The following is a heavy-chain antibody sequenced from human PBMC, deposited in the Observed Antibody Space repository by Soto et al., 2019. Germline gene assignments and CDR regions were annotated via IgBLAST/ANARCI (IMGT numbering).Heavy chain of an antibody. J-gene: IGHJ3*02. CDR1: GGSFSGYY. CDR2: INHSGST. Sequence: SETLSLTCAVYGGSFSGYYWSWIRQPPGKGLEWIGEINHSGSTNYNPSLKSRVTISVDTSKNQFSLKLSSVTAADTAVYYCARGAPFGVGMITFGGVRAFDIWGQGTMVTVSS. CDR3: ARGAPFGVGMITFGGVRAFDI. V-gene: IGHV4-34*01. D-gene: IGHD3-16*01.